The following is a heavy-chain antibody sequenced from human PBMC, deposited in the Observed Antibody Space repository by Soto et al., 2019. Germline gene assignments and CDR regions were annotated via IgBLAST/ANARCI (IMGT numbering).Heavy chain of an antibody. CDR3: AHRLARGATGLYFQH. CDR1: GLSLSTSGVA. V-gene: IGHV2-5*02. Sequence: QITLKESGPTLVKPTQTLTLTCTFSGLSLSTSGVAVGWIRQPPGKALEWLALIYWDDDKRYSPSLKSRLTIXXDXSKXQVVLTMTNMDPVDTSTYYCAHRLARGATGLYFQHWGQGTPVTVSS. CDR2: IYWDDDK. D-gene: IGHD3-9*01. J-gene: IGHJ1*01.